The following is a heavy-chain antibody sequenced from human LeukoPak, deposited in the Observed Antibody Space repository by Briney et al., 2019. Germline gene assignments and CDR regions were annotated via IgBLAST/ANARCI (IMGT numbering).Heavy chain of an antibody. V-gene: IGHV1-18*01. CDR1: GYTFPSYG. D-gene: IGHD2-2*01. Sequence: ASVTVSCKGSGYTFPSYGLSWVRPPPGQGLEWVGLISAYNGKTKYAEKLQGRLTMTTDTSTSTAYMELRSLRPDDTAVYYCARVRYCSSTSCYDYYYYYMDVWSKGTTVTVSS. CDR2: ISAYNGKT. CDR3: ARVRYCSSTSCYDYYYYYMDV. J-gene: IGHJ6*03.